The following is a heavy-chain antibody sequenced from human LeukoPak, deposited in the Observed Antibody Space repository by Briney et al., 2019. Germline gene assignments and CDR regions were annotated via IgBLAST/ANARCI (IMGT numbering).Heavy chain of an antibody. Sequence: ASVKVSCKASGYTFTSYGISWVRQAPGQGLEWMGWINPNSGGTNYAQKFQGRVTMTTDTSTSTAYMELSSLRSEDTAVYYCATDLAVRGYPTPAFDIWGQGTMVTVSS. D-gene: IGHD5-12*01. J-gene: IGHJ3*02. CDR2: INPNSGGT. CDR1: GYTFTSYG. CDR3: ATDLAVRGYPTPAFDI. V-gene: IGHV1-18*01.